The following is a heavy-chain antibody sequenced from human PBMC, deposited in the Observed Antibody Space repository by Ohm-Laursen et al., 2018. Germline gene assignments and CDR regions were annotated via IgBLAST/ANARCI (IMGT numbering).Heavy chain of an antibody. J-gene: IGHJ4*02. CDR1: GGSISSYY. V-gene: IGHV4-4*07. CDR2: IYTSGST. D-gene: IGHD3-22*01. CDR3: ARDSPMKGTADY. Sequence: TLSLTCSVSGGSISSYYWSWIRQPAGKGLEWIGRIYTSGSTNYNPSLKSRVTMSVDTSKNQFSLELSSVTAADTAVYYCARDSPMKGTADYWGQGTLVTVSS.